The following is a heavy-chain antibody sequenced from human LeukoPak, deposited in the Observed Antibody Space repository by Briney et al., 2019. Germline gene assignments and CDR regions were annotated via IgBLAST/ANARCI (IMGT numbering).Heavy chain of an antibody. CDR3: AKMAAPAPFGYYYYGMDV. CDR1: GFTFSSYG. CDR2: ISYDGSNK. Sequence: GRSLRLSCAASGFTFSSYGMHWVRQAPGKGLEWVAVISYDGSNKYYADSVKGRFTISRDNSKNTLYLQMNSLRAEDTAVYYCAKMAAPAPFGYYYYGMDVWGQGTTVTVSS. V-gene: IGHV3-30*18. J-gene: IGHJ6*02. D-gene: IGHD3-3*01.